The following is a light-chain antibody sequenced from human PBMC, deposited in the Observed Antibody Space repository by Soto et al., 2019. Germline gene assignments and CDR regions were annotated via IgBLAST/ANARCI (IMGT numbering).Light chain of an antibody. Sequence: EIVLTQSPGTLSLSPAERATLSCRASQGISSNFLAWYQQKPGQAPRLRIYSASRRATGIPDRYSGSGSGTVSTLTISGLEREDFAVYFCHYYGSSPYTCRQGTKLEIK. CDR1: QGISSNF. CDR2: SAS. J-gene: IGKJ2*01. CDR3: HYYGSSPYT. V-gene: IGKV3-20*01.